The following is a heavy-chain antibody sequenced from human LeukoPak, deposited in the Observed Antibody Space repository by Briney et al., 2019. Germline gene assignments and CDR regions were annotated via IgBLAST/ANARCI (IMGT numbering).Heavy chain of an antibody. D-gene: IGHD3-10*01. V-gene: IGHV1-46*01. J-gene: IGHJ4*02. CDR1: GYTFTSYY. CDR2: INPSGGST. CDR3: AREGSYYGSGSRGYYFDY. Sequence: ASVKVSCKASGYTFTSYYMHWVRQAPGQGLEWMGIINPSGGSTSYAQEFQGRVTITRDTSASTAYMELSSLRSEDMAVYYCAREGSYYGSGSRGYYFDYWGQGTLVTVSS.